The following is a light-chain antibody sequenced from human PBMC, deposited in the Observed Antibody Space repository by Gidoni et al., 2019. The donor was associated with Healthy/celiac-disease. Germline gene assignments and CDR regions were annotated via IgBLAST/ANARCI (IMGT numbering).Light chain of an antibody. CDR2: GAS. CDR3: QQYGSSPRT. Sequence: ELVLTQSPGTLSLSPGERATLSCRASQSVSSSYLAWYQQKPGQAPRLLIYGASSRATGIPDRFSGSGSGTDFTLTISRLEPEDFAVYYCQQYGSSPRTFGQGTKVESK. V-gene: IGKV3-20*01. J-gene: IGKJ1*01. CDR1: QSVSSSY.